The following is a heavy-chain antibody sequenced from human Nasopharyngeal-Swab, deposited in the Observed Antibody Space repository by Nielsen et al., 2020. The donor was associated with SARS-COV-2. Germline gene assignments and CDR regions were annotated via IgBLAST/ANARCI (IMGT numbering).Heavy chain of an antibody. CDR3: ARDRVGAGVPPFDASDI. D-gene: IGHD1-26*01. V-gene: IGHV1-2*06. CDR1: GYTFTDYY. J-gene: IGHJ3*02. Sequence: ASVKVSCKASGYTFTDYYMHWVRQAPGQGLEWMGRINPNSGGTNYAQKFQGRVTMTRDTSISTAYMELSRLRSDDTAVYYCARDRVGAGVPPFDASDIWGQGTMVTVSS. CDR2: INPNSGGT.